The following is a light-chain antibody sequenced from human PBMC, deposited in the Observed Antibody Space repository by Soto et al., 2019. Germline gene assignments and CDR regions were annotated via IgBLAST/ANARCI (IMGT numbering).Light chain of an antibody. J-gene: IGKJ1*01. CDR2: GAS. Sequence: EIVMTQSPGTLSLSPGERATLSCRASQSVSSSYLAWYQQKPGQAPRLLIYGASSRATGIPDRFSGSGSGTDFTFIISSLEPEDFAVYYCQQRGNWPRTFGQGTKVDI. CDR3: QQRGNWPRT. CDR1: QSVSSSY. V-gene: IGKV3D-20*02.